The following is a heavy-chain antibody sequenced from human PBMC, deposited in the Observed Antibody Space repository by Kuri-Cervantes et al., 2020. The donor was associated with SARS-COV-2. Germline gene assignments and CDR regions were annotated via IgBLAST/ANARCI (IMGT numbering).Heavy chain of an antibody. Sequence: GKVSCKASGYTFTSYGISWVRQAPGQGLEWMGWISAYNGNTNYAQKLHGRVTMTTDTSTSTAYLELRSLRSNDTAVYYCARVVGATKTPFDYWGQGTLVTVSS. CDR1: GYTFTSYG. D-gene: IGHD1-26*01. J-gene: IGHJ4*02. CDR3: ARVVGATKTPFDY. V-gene: IGHV1-18*01. CDR2: ISAYNGNT.